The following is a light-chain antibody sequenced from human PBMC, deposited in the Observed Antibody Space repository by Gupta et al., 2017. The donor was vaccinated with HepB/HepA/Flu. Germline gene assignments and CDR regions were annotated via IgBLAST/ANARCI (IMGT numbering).Light chain of an antibody. V-gene: IGKV3-20*01. J-gene: IGKJ1*01. CDR1: QSVSCTS. CDR3: QQYRSSRT. Sequence: EIVSTQSPGTLSLSPGERATLSCRASQSVSCTSLAWYQQKPGQAPRLLIYASSSRATGIPDRFSGSGSGTDFTLTISRLEPGDFAVYYCQQYRSSRTFGQGTKVEIK. CDR2: ASS.